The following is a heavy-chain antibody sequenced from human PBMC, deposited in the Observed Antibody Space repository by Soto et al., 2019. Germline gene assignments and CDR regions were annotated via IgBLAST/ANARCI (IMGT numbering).Heavy chain of an antibody. J-gene: IGHJ6*02. CDR1: GGSISSGGYY. V-gene: IGHV4-31*03. Sequence: PSETLSLTCTVSGGSISSGGYYWSWIRQHPGKGLEWIGYIYYSGSTYYNPSLKGRVTISVDTSKNQFSLKLSSVTAADTAVYYCARDELERGYGMDVWGQGTTVTVSS. CDR2: IYYSGST. CDR3: ARDELERGYGMDV. D-gene: IGHD1-1*01.